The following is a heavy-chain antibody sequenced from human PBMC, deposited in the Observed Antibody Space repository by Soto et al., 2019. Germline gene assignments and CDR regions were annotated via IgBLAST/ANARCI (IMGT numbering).Heavy chain of an antibody. V-gene: IGHV5-51*01. CDR3: ARPDSSSSRYDAFDI. Sequence: PVESLKISCKGSGYSFTSYWIGWVRQMPGKGLEWMGIIYPGDSDTRYSPSFQGQVTISADKSISTAYLQWSSLKASDTAMYYCARPDSSSSRYDAFDIWGQGTMVTVSS. CDR2: IYPGDSDT. D-gene: IGHD6-6*01. J-gene: IGHJ3*02. CDR1: GYSFTSYW.